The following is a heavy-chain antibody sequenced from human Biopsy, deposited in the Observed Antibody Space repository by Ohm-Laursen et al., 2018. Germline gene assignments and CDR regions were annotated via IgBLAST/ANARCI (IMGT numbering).Heavy chain of an antibody. Sequence: GTLSLTCNVSGGSIRGSTYYWGWLRQTPGKGLEWIGSVYFSGNTYYNPSLGGRVTISVDTSKNQFSLKLISVTAADTAVYFCARAYFYGVGTSNSFFDSWGQGALVTVSS. J-gene: IGHJ4*02. CDR3: ARAYFYGVGTSNSFFDS. CDR1: GGSIRGSTYY. CDR2: VYFSGNT. V-gene: IGHV4-39*02. D-gene: IGHD3-10*01.